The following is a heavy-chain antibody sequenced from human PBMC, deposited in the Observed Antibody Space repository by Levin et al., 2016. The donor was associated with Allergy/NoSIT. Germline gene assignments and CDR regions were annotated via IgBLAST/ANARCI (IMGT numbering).Heavy chain of an antibody. Sequence: WIRQPPGKGLEWVSAISGSGGSTYYADSVKGRFTISRDNSKNTLYLQMNSLRAEDTAVYYCAKVLNYDFWSGTPDYWGQGTLVTVSS. CDR2: ISGSGGST. CDR3: AKVLNYDFWSGTPDY. D-gene: IGHD3-3*01. J-gene: IGHJ4*02. V-gene: IGHV3-23*01.